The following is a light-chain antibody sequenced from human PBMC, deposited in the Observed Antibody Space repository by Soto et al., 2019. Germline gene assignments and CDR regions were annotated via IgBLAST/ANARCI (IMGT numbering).Light chain of an antibody. V-gene: IGKV2-28*01. CDR1: QSLLHSNGYNY. CDR2: LGS. J-gene: IGKJ4*01. CDR3: MQALQTPLT. Sequence: DIVMTQSPLSLPVTPGEPASISCRSSQSLLHSNGYNYLVWYLQKPGQSPQLLIYLGSNRASGVPDRFSGSGSGTDFTLTISKVEAEDVGVYYCMQALQTPLTFGGGTKVEIK.